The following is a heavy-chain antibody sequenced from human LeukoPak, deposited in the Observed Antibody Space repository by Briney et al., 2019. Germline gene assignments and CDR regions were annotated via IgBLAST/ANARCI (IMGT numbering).Heavy chain of an antibody. J-gene: IGHJ6*02. CDR1: GDSISSSSYF. Sequence: SETLSLTCTASGDSISSSSYFWGWIRQPPGKGLEWIGSIYYSGSTSYSPSLKSRVTISVGTSKSQFSLKLSSVTAADTAVYYCARVNSSGWFNYYYGMDVWGQGTTVTVSS. CDR3: ARVNSSGWFNYYYGMDV. D-gene: IGHD6-19*01. CDR2: IYYSGST. V-gene: IGHV4-39*07.